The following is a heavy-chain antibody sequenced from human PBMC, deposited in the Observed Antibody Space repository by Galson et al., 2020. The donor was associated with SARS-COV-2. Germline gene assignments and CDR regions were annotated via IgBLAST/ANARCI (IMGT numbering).Heavy chain of an antibody. Sequence: VGSLRLSCAASGFTFSNYAMTWVRQAPGKGLEWVAVISGGGVTTYHADSVKGRFTISRDDSNKTVYLQMNSLRAEDTAFYYCARAPHTVTTGYFAYWGQGTLVTVSS. J-gene: IGHJ4*02. CDR1: GFTFSNYA. CDR2: ISGGGVTT. D-gene: IGHD4-17*01. CDR3: ARAPHTVTTGYFAY. V-gene: IGHV3-23*01.